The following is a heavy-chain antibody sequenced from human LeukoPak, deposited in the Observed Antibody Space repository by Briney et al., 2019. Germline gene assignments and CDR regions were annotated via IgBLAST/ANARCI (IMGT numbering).Heavy chain of an antibody. CDR3: ARLRRSRLPELHY. J-gene: IGHJ4*02. CDR1: GGSFSGYY. CDR2: INHSGST. D-gene: IGHD2-2*01. Sequence: SETLSLTCAVYGGSFSGYYWSWIRQPPGKGLEWIGEINHSGSTNYNPSLKSRVTISVDTSKNQFSLSLSLITAADTAVYFCARLRRSRLPELHYWRRGTLVSVSS. V-gene: IGHV4-34*01.